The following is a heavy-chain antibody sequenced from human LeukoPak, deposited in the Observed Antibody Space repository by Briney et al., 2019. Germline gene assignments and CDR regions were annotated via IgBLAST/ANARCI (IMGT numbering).Heavy chain of an antibody. CDR2: IYYSGST. CDR3: QGNIPAFDI. V-gene: IGHV4-39*01. Sequence: SEPLSLTCTVSGGSISSSSYYWGWIRQPPGKGLEWIGSIYYSGSTYYNPSLKSRVTISVDMSKNQFSLKLSSVTAADTAVYYCQGNIPAFDIWGQGTMVTVSS. CDR1: GGSISSSSYY. D-gene: IGHD2/OR15-2a*01. J-gene: IGHJ3*02.